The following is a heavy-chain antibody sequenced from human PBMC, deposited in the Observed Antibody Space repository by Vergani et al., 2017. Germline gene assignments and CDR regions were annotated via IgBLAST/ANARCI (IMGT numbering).Heavy chain of an antibody. V-gene: IGHV4-30-4*08. Sequence: QVQLQESGPGLVKPSQTLSLTCTVSGGSISSGDYYWSWIRQPPGKGLEWIGYIYYSGSTYYNPSLKSRVTISVDTSKNQFSLKLSSVTAADTAVYYCARGEGPEGWLRANWFDPWGQGTLVTVSS. D-gene: IGHD5-12*01. CDR1: GGSISSGDYY. CDR3: ARGEGPEGWLRANWFDP. J-gene: IGHJ5*01. CDR2: IYYSGST.